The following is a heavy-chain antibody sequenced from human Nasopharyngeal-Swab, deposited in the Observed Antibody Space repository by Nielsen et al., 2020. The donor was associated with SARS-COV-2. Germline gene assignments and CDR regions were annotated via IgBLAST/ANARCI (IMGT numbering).Heavy chain of an antibody. CDR1: GYTLTELS. CDR2: FDSEDGET. Sequence: ASVKVSCKVSGYTLTELSMHWVRQAPGKGLEWMGGFDSEDGETIYAQKFQGRVTMTEDTSTDTAYMELSSLRSEDTAVYYCATSSPVVSSGNWFDPWGQGTLVTVSS. CDR3: ATSSPVVSSGNWFDP. D-gene: IGHD2-8*02. J-gene: IGHJ5*02. V-gene: IGHV1-24*01.